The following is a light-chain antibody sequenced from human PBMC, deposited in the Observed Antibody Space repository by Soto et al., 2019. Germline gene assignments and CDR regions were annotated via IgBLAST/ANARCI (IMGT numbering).Light chain of an antibody. CDR2: GAS. CDR3: QQFGRSPGFT. V-gene: IGKV3-20*01. Sequence: EIVLTQSPGTLSLSPGERATLSCRASESITTRYLAWYQQKPGQAPRLLIYGASSRATGIPDRFSGSGSGTDFTLTISRLEPEDFAVYYCQQFGRSPGFTFGPATIVEIK. J-gene: IGKJ3*01. CDR1: ESITTRY.